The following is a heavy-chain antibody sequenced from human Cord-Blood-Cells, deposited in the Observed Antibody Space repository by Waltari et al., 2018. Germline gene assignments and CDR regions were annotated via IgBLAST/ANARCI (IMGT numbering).Heavy chain of an antibody. CDR2: ISWNSGSI. D-gene: IGHD3-3*01. CDR1: XXXXXXXS. J-gene: IGHJ3*02. CDR3: AKDLSYYDFWWAFDI. Sequence: EVQLVESGGGLVQPGRXXXXXXXXXXXXXXXXSXXXVRXAPGKGLEWVSCISWNSGSIGYADSVKGRFTISRDNAKNSLYLQMNSLRAEDMALYYCAKDLSYYDFWWAFDIWGQGTMVTVSS. V-gene: IGHV3-9*03.